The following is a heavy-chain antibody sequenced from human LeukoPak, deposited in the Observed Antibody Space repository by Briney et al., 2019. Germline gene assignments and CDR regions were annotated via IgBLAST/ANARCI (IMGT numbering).Heavy chain of an antibody. CDR1: GYYFTSYW. CDR3: ARQDYCSGGRCYADY. CDR2: IYPADSDT. Sequence: RGESLKISCKASGYYFTSYWIGWVRQMPGKGLEWMGIIYPADSDTRYSPSFQGQVTISVDKSITTAYLQWSSLKASDTAIYYCARQDYCSGGRCYADYWGQGTLVTVSS. V-gene: IGHV5-51*01. D-gene: IGHD2-15*01. J-gene: IGHJ4*02.